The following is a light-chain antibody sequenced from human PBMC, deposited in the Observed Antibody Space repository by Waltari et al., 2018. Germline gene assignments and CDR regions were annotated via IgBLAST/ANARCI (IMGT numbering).Light chain of an antibody. CDR3: AAWDDSLSGPNWV. J-gene: IGLJ3*02. CDR1: SSNIGSNY. CDR2: RNK. Sequence: QSVLTQPPSASGTPGQRVTISCSGSSSNIGSNYVYWYKQLPGTAPKLHINRNKHRPSGVPDRFSGSKSGTSASLAISGLRSEDEADYHCAAWDDSLSGPNWVFGGGTKLTVL. V-gene: IGLV1-47*01.